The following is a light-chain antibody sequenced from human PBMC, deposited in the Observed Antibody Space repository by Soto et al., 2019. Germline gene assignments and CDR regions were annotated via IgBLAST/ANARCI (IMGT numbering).Light chain of an antibody. CDR1: QDISNY. V-gene: IGKV1-33*01. J-gene: IGKJ4*01. CDR3: QQYDNLPPLT. CDR2: DAS. Sequence: DLQMTQSPSSLSASVGDRVTITCQASQDISNYLNWYQQKPGKAPKFLIYDASNLETGVPSRFTRSGSGTDFTFTISSLQPEDIATYYCQQYDNLPPLTFGGGTKVEIK.